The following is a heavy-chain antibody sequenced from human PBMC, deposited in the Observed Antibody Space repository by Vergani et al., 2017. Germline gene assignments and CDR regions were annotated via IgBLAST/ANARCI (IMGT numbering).Heavy chain of an antibody. CDR1: GGTFSSYA. CDR3: ARDLVYYDSSGYQGSPSYYYYYGMDV. CDR2: IIPIFGTA. D-gene: IGHD3-22*01. J-gene: IGHJ6*02. V-gene: IGHV1-69*12. Sequence: QVQLVQSGAEVKKPGSSVKVSCKASGGTFSSYAISWVRQAPGQGLEWMGGIIPIFGTANYAQKFQGRVTITADESTSTAYMELSSLRSEDTAVYYCARDLVYYDSSGYQGSPSYYYYYGMDVWGQGTTVTVSS.